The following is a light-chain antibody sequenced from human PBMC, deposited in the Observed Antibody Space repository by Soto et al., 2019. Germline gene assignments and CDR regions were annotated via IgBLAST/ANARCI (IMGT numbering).Light chain of an antibody. CDR1: SSNIGADYD. CDR2: GNV. Sequence: QSVLTQPPSVSGAPGQRITISCTGSSSNIGADYDVHWYQQFPGTAPKLLIDGNVDRPSGVPDRFSASKSGTSASLAITGLQAEDEADYYCSSYTSSSTLDVVFGGGTKVTVL. V-gene: IGLV1-40*01. CDR3: SSYTSSSTLDVV. J-gene: IGLJ2*01.